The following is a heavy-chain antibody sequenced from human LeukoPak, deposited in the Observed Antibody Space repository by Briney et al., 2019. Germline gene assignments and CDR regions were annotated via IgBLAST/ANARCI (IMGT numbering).Heavy chain of an antibody. CDR3: ARDLKMATITRAGY. V-gene: IGHV1-18*01. J-gene: IGHJ4*02. CDR1: GYTFTSYG. D-gene: IGHD5-24*01. CDR2: ISAYNGNT. Sequence: ASVKVSYKASGYTFTSYGISWVRQAPGQGLEWMGWISAYNGNTNYAQKPQGRVTMTTDTSTSTAYMELRSLRSDDTAVYYCARDLKMATITRAGYWGQGTLVTVSS.